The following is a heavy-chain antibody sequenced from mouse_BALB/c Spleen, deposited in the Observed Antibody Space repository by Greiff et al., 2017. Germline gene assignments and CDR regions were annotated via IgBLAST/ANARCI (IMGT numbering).Heavy chain of an antibody. Sequence: DVQLVESGGDLVKPGGSLKLSCAASGFTFSSYGMSWVRQTPDKRLEWVATISSGGSYTYYPDSLKGRSTISRDNAKNTLYLQMGSLKSEDTAMYNCERASSMEARYAMDYWGQGTTVTVSS. V-gene: IGHV5-6*01. D-gene: IGHD2-10*02. CDR3: ERASSMEARYAMDY. CDR2: ISSGGSYT. J-gene: IGHJ4*01. CDR1: GFTFSSYG.